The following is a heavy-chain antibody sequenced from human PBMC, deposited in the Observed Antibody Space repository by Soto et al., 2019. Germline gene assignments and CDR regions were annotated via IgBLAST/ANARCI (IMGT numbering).Heavy chain of an antibody. D-gene: IGHD2-15*01. Sequence: PXRFLRRSWVAFGSIFNALGADCFRQTPGKGLEWVANIKQDGSEKNYVDSVKDRFTIYRENAKNSLYLQMSRLTAEDSALYYCCSSFNSWGQGTLVTVSS. CDR2: IKQDGSEK. CDR1: GSIFNALG. J-gene: IGHJ4*02. CDR3: CSSFNS. V-gene: IGHV3-7*03.